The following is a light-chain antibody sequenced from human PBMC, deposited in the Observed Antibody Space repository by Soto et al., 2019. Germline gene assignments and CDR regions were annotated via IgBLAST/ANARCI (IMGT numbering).Light chain of an antibody. V-gene: IGKV1-39*01. CDR3: QQSYSTPCT. CDR2: AAS. J-gene: IGKJ2*02. Sequence: DRVTITCRASQSISNSLNWYQQRPGKAPKVLIYAASNLQSGVPSRFSGSGSGTDFTLTISSLQREDFANYYCQQSYSTPCTFGQGTKLEIK. CDR1: QSISNS.